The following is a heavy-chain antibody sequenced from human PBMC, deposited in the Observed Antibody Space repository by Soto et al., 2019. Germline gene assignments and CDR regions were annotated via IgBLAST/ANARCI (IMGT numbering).Heavy chain of an antibody. CDR3: ATGYDSSRQSLDY. Sequence: SETLSRTCTVSGGSISSYYWSWIRQPPGKGLEWIGYIYYSGSTNYNPSLKSRVTISVDTSKNQFPLKLSSVPAEDTAVYYCATGYDSSRQSLDYWGQGTLATVSS. D-gene: IGHD3-22*01. J-gene: IGHJ4*02. CDR2: IYYSGST. V-gene: IGHV4-59*01. CDR1: GGSISSYY.